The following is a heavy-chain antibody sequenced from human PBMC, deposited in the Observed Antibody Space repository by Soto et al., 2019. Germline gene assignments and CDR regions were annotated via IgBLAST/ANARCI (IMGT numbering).Heavy chain of an antibody. D-gene: IGHD4-4*01. CDR2: ISGSSSYI. Sequence: LRLSCAASGFTFSSYSMNWVRQAPGKGLEWVSSISGSSSYIYYADSLKGRFTISRDNAKNSLSLQMNTLRAEDTAVYYCARGSHSNFDYWGQGTLVTVSS. V-gene: IGHV3-21*01. CDR1: GFTFSSYS. J-gene: IGHJ4*02. CDR3: ARGSHSNFDY.